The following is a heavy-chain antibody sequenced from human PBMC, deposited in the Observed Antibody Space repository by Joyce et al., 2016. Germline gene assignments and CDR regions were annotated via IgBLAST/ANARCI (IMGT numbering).Heavy chain of an antibody. Sequence: QVQLQESGPGLVKPSQTLSLTCTVSGGSISSGGNYWSWIRQHPGKGLEWIGYIYYSGSTYYNPFLKSRVTISLDPSKNQFSLKLTSLTAADTAVYYCAREFGPRSWFDPWGQGTLVTVSS. CDR2: IYYSGST. V-gene: IGHV4-31*03. D-gene: IGHD3-10*01. CDR1: GGSISSGGNY. J-gene: IGHJ5*02. CDR3: AREFGPRSWFDP.